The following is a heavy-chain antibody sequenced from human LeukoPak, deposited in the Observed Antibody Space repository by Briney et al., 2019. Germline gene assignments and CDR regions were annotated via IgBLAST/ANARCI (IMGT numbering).Heavy chain of an antibody. CDR2: MNPNSGNT. J-gene: IGHJ6*03. V-gene: IGHV1-8*01. CDR1: GYTFTSYD. CDR3: ARGLWYYDSSGYYSHYYYYMDV. Sequence: GASVKVSXKASGYTFTSYDINWVRQATGQGLEWMGWMNPNSGNTGYAQKFQGRVTMTRNTSISTAYMELSSLRSEDTAVYYCARGLWYYDSSGYYSHYYYYMDVWGKGTTVTVSS. D-gene: IGHD3-22*01.